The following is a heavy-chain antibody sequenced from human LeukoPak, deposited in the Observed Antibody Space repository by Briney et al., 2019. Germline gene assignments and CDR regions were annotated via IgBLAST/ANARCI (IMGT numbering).Heavy chain of an antibody. CDR3: AKDTPHGRDIVVVPAAIYAPGYYYGMDV. J-gene: IGHJ6*02. V-gene: IGHV3-23*01. D-gene: IGHD2-2*01. Sequence: GGSLRLSCAASGFTFSSYAMSWVRQAPGKGLEWVSAISGSGGSTYYADSVKGRFTISRDNSKNTLYLQMNSLRAEDTAVYCCAKDTPHGRDIVVVPAAIYAPGYYYGMDVWGQGTTVTVSS. CDR2: ISGSGGST. CDR1: GFTFSSYA.